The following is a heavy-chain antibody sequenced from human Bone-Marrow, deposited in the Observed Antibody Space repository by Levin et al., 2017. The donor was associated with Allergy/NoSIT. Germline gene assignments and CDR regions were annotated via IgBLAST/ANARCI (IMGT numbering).Heavy chain of an antibody. CDR1: GFSFGNFA. D-gene: IGHD4-17*01. V-gene: IGHV3-23*01. CDR2: ISGSGITT. CDR3: AKNLQAGVTTRFWAFDI. J-gene: IGHJ3*02. Sequence: PGGSLRLSCAASGFSFGNFAMSWVRQAPGRGLEWVSSISGSGITTYYEPSVKGRFTVSRDNSKNTLYLQINSLRAEDTAIYYCAKNLQAGVTTRFWAFDIWGQGTMVTVSS.